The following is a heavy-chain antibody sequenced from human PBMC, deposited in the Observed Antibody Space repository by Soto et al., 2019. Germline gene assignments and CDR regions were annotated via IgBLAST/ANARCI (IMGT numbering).Heavy chain of an antibody. V-gene: IGHV4-34*01. CDR2: MSHSGGT. Sequence: QVQLQQWGAGLLKPSETLSLTCAVYGGFVTSGSYYWSWIRQPPGKGLEWIGEMSHSGGTHCNPSHKDRVSISVDTAKNQFTLKMSSVTAADTALYYCARVERGTATTVVDAFDIWGPGTMVTVSS. CDR3: ARVERGTATTVVDAFDI. D-gene: IGHD1-1*01. J-gene: IGHJ3*02. CDR1: GGFVTSGSYY.